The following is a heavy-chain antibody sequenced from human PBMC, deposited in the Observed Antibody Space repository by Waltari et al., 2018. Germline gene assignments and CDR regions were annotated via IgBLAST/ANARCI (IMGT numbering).Heavy chain of an antibody. CDR1: GCSISSGSYY. D-gene: IGHD1-1*01. CDR2: IYTSGST. J-gene: IGHJ4*02. Sequence: QVQLQESGPGLVKPSQTLSLTCTVSGCSISSGSYYWSWIRQPAGKGLEWIGRIYTSGSTNYNPSLKSRVTISVDTSISIAYLQWSSLKASDTAIYYCARHTEDDNGDDWGQGTLVTVSS. CDR3: ARHTEDDNGDD. V-gene: IGHV4-61*02.